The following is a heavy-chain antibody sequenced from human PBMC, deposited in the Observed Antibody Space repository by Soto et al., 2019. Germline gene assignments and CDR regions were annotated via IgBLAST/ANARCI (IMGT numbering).Heavy chain of an antibody. V-gene: IGHV1-2*04. CDR2: INPNSGGT. Sequence: ASVKVSCKASGYTFTGYYMHWVRQAPGQGLEWMGWINPNSGGTNYAQKFQGWVTMTRDTSISTAYMELSRLRSDDTAVYYCARDGIAVAGTYYYYGMDVWGQATKVTVS. J-gene: IGHJ6*02. CDR1: GYTFTGYY. D-gene: IGHD6-19*01. CDR3: ARDGIAVAGTYYYYGMDV.